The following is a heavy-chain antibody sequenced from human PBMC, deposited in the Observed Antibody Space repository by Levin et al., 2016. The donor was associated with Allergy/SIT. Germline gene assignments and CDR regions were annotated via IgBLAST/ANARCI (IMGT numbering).Heavy chain of an antibody. CDR1: GFTFDDYA. J-gene: IGHJ4*02. Sequence: GGSLRLSCAASGFTFDDYAMHWVRQAPGKGLEWVSGISWNSGSIGYADSVKGRFTISRDNAKNSLYLQMNSLRAEDTALYYCAKDMGPDTAVRYFDYWGQGTLVTVSS. D-gene: IGHD5-18*01. CDR2: ISWNSGSI. V-gene: IGHV3-9*01. CDR3: AKDMGPDTAVRYFDY.